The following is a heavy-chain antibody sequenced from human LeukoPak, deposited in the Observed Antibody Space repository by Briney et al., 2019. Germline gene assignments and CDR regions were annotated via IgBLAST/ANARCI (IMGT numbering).Heavy chain of an antibody. V-gene: IGHV4-34*01. CDR2: INHSGST. Sequence: PSETLSLTCAVYCGSFSGYYWSWIRQPPGKGLEWIGEINHSGSTNYNPSLKSRVTISVDTSKNQFSLKLSSVTAADTAVYYCARVPSGSYDYWGQGTLVTVSS. J-gene: IGHJ4*02. CDR1: CGSFSGYY. D-gene: IGHD1-26*01. CDR3: ARVPSGSYDY.